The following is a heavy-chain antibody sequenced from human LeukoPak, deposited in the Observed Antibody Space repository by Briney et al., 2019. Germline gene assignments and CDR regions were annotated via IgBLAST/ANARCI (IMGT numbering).Heavy chain of an antibody. V-gene: IGHV4-59*08. CDR1: GGSISSYY. D-gene: IGHD3-10*01. CDR3: ARWFGELYPYYYYGMDV. J-gene: IGHJ6*02. CDR2: IYYSGST. Sequence: SETLSLTCTVSGGSISSYYWSWIRQPPGKGLEWIGYIYYSGSTNYNPSLKSRVTISVDTSKNQFSLKLSSATAADTAVYYCARWFGELYPYYYYGMDVWGQGTTVTVSS.